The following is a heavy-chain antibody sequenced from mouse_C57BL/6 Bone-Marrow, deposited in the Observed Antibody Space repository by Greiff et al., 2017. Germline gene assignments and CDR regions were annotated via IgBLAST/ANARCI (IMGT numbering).Heavy chain of an antibody. Sequence: VQLQQSGAELVRPGASVKLSCTASGFNIKDDYMHWVKQRPEQGLEWIGWIDPENGDTEYASKFQGKATITADTSSNTADLQLSSLTSEDTAVYYCTVLLRSYWGQGTLVTVSA. J-gene: IGHJ3*01. CDR3: TVLLRSY. V-gene: IGHV14-4*01. CDR2: IDPENGDT. D-gene: IGHD1-1*01. CDR1: GFNIKDDY.